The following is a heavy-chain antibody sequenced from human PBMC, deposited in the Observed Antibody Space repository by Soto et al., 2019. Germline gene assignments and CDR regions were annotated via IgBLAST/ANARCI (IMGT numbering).Heavy chain of an antibody. D-gene: IGHD3-3*01. J-gene: IGHJ5*02. CDR3: VRLDQGPRNWFDP. CDR2: INHSGST. CDR1: GGSFSGYY. Sequence: QVQLQQWGAGLLKPSETLSLTCAVSGGSFSGYYWSWIRQPPGKGLGWIGEINHSGSTNYNNTPSPKRRVTIPAHAAEKAFYRRVSSVTSGDTAGYYCVRLDQGPRNWFDPWGQATLVTVSS. V-gene: IGHV4-34*01.